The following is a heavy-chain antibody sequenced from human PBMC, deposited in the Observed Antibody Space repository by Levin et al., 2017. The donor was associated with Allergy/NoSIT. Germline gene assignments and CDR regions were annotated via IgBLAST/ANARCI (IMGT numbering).Heavy chain of an antibody. D-gene: IGHD3-16*01. CDR3: ATRGPSVGVWGLDY. J-gene: IGHJ4*02. CDR1: GFTFSTNA. CDR2: ITKSGDNT. Sequence: GGSLRLSCAASGFTFSTNAMTWVRQAPGKGLEWVSSITKSGDNTYYADSVKGRFTISRDNSKNAVYLQMNSLRVDDTAIYYCATRGPSVGVWGLDYWGQGTLVTVSS. V-gene: IGHV3-23*01.